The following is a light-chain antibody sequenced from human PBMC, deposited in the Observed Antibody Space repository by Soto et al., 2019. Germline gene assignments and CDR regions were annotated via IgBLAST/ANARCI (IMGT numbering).Light chain of an antibody. Sequence: QSVLTQPPSVSGAPGQRVTISCTGSSSNIGAGYDVHWYQQLPGTAPKLLIYGNSNRPSGVPDRFSGSKSGTSASLAITGLQGEDEADYYCPSYDSSYVFGTGTKLTVL. J-gene: IGLJ1*01. V-gene: IGLV1-40*01. CDR1: SSNIGAGYD. CDR3: PSYDSSYV. CDR2: GNS.